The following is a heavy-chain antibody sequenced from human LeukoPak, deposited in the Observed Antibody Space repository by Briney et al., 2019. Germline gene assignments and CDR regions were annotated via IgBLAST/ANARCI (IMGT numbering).Heavy chain of an antibody. V-gene: IGHV1-2*02. CDR2: VNPTSGVT. D-gene: IGHD2-2*01. CDR3: ARDRVPVTIARSDAFDF. CDR1: RYTFKNYY. J-gene: IGHJ3*01. Sequence: ASVKVSCTASRYTFKNYYIHWVRQAPGQGLEWMGWVNPTSGVTMYAQKFQARVTMTRDTSVSTAYMELSWLKSDDTAVYYCARDRVPVTIARSDAFDFWGQGTMVTVS.